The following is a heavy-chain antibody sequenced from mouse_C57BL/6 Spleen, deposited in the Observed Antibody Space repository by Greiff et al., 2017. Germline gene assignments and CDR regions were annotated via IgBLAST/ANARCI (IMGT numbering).Heavy chain of an antibody. CDR1: GFSFTSYG. V-gene: IGHV2-2*01. CDR2: IWSGGST. Sequence: QVQLKESGPGLVQPSPCLSITCTVSGFSFTSYGVHWVRQSPGKGLEWLGVIWSGGSTDYNAAVISSLSISKDNSKSQVFFKMNSLQADDTAIYYCARNCGAQAYYYAMDYWGQGTSVTVSS. J-gene: IGHJ4*01. CDR3: ARNCGAQAYYYAMDY. D-gene: IGHD3-2*02.